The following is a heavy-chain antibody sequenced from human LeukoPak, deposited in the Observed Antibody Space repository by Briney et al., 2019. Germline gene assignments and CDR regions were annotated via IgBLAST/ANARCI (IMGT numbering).Heavy chain of an antibody. CDR2: ISGSGGST. CDR1: GFTFSSYA. D-gene: IGHD4-17*01. J-gene: IGHJ4*02. V-gene: IGHV3-23*01. CDR3: ANRDDLPTVTAPAHRGY. Sequence: GGSLRLSCAASGFTFSSYAMSWVRQAPAKGLEGVSAISGSGGSTYYADSVKGRFTISRDNSKNTLYLQMNSLRAEDTAVYYCANRDDLPTVTAPAHRGYWGQGTLVTVSS.